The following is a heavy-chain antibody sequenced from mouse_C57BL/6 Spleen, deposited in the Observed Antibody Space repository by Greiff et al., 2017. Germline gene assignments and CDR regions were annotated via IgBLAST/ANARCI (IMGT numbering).Heavy chain of an antibody. V-gene: IGHV1-54*01. CDR1: GYAFTNYL. CDR2: INPGSGGT. CDR3: ARGSGTYAMDD. D-gene: IGHD3-2*02. J-gene: IGHJ4*01. Sequence: QVQLQQSGAELVRPGTSVKVSCKASGYAFTNYLIAWVQQRPGQGLEWIGVINPGSGGTNYNEKFKGKATLTADKSSSTAYMQLSSLTSEDSAVYFCARGSGTYAMDDWGQGTSVTVSS.